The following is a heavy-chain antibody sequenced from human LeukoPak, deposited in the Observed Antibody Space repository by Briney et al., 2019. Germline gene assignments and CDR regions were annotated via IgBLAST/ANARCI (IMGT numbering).Heavy chain of an antibody. J-gene: IGHJ4*02. D-gene: IGHD2-21*01. Sequence: TLSLTCTVSGGSISSSNYYWGWIPQPPGKPLEWIARIDWDDDKYYSTSLKTRLTISKDTSKNQVVLTMTTMAPVDTATYYCARTRSGGGYCDYWGQGTLVTVSS. CDR1: GGSISSSNYY. CDR3: ARTRSGGGYCDY. CDR2: IDWDDDK. V-gene: IGHV2-70*10.